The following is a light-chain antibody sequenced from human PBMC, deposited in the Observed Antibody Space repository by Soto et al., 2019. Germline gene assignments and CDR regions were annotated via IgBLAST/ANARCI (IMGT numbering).Light chain of an antibody. Sequence: EIVMTQSQATLSVSPGERATLSCRASQSVGSDLAWYQQKPGQAPRLVIYDIFTRAPGVPTRISGSGSGTEFTLTISSLQSEDFAVYYCQQYNSWPLTFGGGTKVEIK. J-gene: IGKJ4*01. CDR3: QQYNSWPLT. V-gene: IGKV3D-15*01. CDR2: DIF. CDR1: QSVGSD.